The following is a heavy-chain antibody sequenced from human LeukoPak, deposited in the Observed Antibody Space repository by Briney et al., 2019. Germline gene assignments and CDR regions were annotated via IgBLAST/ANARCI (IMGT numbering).Heavy chain of an antibody. V-gene: IGHV3-48*03. CDR2: ISSDGNTE. CDR3: ARDIVNGPFVTSLES. J-gene: IGHJ4*02. CDR1: GFSLTTYP. Sequence: GGSLRLSCAASGFSLTTYPMNWIRQVPGKGLEWVSHISSDGNTEYYADSVRVRFTMSRDNAKNSLDLHMNGLRTEDTAVYYCARDIVNGPFVTSLESWGQGALVTVSS. D-gene: IGHD2-8*01.